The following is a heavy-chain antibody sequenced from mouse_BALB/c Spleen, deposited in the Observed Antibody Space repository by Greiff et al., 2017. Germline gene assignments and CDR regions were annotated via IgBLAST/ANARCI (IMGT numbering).Heavy chain of an antibody. CDR1: GFTFTDYY. V-gene: IGHV7-3*02. CDR2: IRNKANGYTT. J-gene: IGHJ3*01. D-gene: IGHD2-4*01. Sequence: EVKLMESGGGLVQPGGSLRLSCATSGFTFTDYYMSWVRQPPGKALEWLGFIRNKANGYTTEYSASVKGRFTISRDNSQSILYLQMNTLRAEDSATYYCARDTMITKGFAYWGQGTLVTVSA. CDR3: ARDTMITKGFAY.